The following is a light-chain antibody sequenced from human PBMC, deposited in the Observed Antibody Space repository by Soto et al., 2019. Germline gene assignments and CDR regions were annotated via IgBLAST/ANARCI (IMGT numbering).Light chain of an antibody. CDR2: DAS. Sequence: DIQMTQSPSTLSASVGDRVTITCRASQSISSWLAWYQQKPGKAPKLLIYDASSLESGVPSRFSGSGSGREFTLTISSLQPDDFATYYCQQYNSYPPFTFGPGTKVDIK. J-gene: IGKJ3*01. CDR3: QQYNSYPPFT. V-gene: IGKV1-5*01. CDR1: QSISSW.